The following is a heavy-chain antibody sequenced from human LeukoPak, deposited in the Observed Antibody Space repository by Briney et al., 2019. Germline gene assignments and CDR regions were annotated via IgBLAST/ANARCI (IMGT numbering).Heavy chain of an antibody. CDR2: IIAILGTA. J-gene: IGHJ4*02. D-gene: IGHD4-23*01. V-gene: IGHV1-69*05. Sequence: SVKVSCKASGGTFSSYAISWVRQAPGQGLEWMGGIIAILGTANYAQKFQGRVTITTDESTSTAYMELSSLRSEDTAVYYCATGSHGGNSDFDYWGQGTLVTVSS. CDR3: ATGSHGGNSDFDY. CDR1: GGTFSSYA.